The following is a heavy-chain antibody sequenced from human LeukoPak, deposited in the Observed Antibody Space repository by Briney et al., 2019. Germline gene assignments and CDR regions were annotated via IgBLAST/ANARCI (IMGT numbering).Heavy chain of an antibody. V-gene: IGHV3-9*01. D-gene: IGHD1-26*01. CDR3: AKDIRGSYGDAFDI. CDR1: GFTFDDYA. J-gene: IGHJ3*02. CDR2: ISWNSGSI. Sequence: GRSLRLSCAASGFTFDDYAMHWVRQAPGKGLEWVSGISWNSGSIGYADSVKGRFTISRDNAKNSLYLQMNSLRAEDTALYYCAKDIRGSYGDAFDIWGQGTMVTVSS.